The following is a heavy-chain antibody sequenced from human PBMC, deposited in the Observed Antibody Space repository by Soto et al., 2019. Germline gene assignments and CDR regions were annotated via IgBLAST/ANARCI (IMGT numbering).Heavy chain of an antibody. D-gene: IGHD6-19*01. Sequence: EVQLLESGGGLVQPGGSLRLSCAASGFTFSSYAMSWVGQAPGKGLGWVSAISGSGGSTYYADSVKGRFTISRDNSKNTLYLQMNSLRAEDTAVYYYAKDRVSRAVVWEGFDYWGQGTLVTVSS. V-gene: IGHV3-23*01. CDR3: AKDRVSRAVVWEGFDY. CDR1: GFTFSSYA. J-gene: IGHJ4*02. CDR2: ISGSGGST.